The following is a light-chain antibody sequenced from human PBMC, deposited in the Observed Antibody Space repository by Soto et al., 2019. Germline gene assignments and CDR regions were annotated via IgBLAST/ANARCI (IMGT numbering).Light chain of an antibody. CDR3: SSSTTTATLVV. CDR1: SSDIGDYNY. Sequence: QSALTQPASVSGSPGQSITISCTGTSSDIGDYNYVSWYQQYPGKVPKLVIYDVSHRPSGVSNRFSGSKSGNTASLTISGLQAEAEADYYCSSSTTTATLVVFGGVTKLTGL. J-gene: IGLJ3*02. V-gene: IGLV2-14*01. CDR2: DVS.